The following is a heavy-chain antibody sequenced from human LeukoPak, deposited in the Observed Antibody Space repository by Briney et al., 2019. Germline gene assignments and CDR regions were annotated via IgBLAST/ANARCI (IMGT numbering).Heavy chain of an antibody. V-gene: IGHV3-7*01. CDR2: IKQDGSEK. J-gene: IGHJ4*02. CDR3: ARDQYYGSGSHFDY. D-gene: IGHD3-10*01. CDR1: GFTFSSYW. Sequence: GGSLRLSCAASGFTFSSYWMSWVRQAPGKGLEWVANIKQDGSEKYYVDSVKGRFTISRDNAKNSLYLQMNSLRAEDTAVYYCARDQYYGSGSHFDYWGQGTLVTVSS.